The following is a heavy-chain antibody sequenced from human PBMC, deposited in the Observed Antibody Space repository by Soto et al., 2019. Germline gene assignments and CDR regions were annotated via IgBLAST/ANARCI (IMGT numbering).Heavy chain of an antibody. V-gene: IGHV4-30-2*01. CDR1: GGSISSGGYS. Sequence: QLQLQESGSGLVKPSQTLSLTCAVSGGSISSGGYSWSWIRQPPGKGLEWIGYIYHSGSTYYNPSLKSRVTISVDRFENQFSLKLSSVTAADTAVYYCARVNYDYVWGRYRPYGMDVWGQGTTVTVSS. CDR3: ARVNYDYVWGRYRPYGMDV. J-gene: IGHJ6*02. CDR2: IYHSGST. D-gene: IGHD3-16*02.